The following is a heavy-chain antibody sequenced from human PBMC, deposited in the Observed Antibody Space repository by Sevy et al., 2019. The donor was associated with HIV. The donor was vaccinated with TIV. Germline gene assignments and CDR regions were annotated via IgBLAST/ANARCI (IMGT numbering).Heavy chain of an antibody. CDR3: AREGCTRPHDY. D-gene: IGHD2-8*01. J-gene: IGHJ4*02. Sequence: GGPLRLSCAASGFAFYDYSMIWIRQAPGRGLEGVATLSFGCGKINYADSVKGRFTISRDNSKNSFYLQMDNLRVEDTALYYCAREGCTRPHDYWGQGTRVTVSS. CDR1: GFAFYDYS. CDR2: LSFGCGKI. V-gene: IGHV3-23*01.